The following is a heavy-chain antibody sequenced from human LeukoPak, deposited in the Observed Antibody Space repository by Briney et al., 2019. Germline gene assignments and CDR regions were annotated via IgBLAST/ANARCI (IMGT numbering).Heavy chain of an antibody. J-gene: IGHJ4*02. CDR3: ARDNNLEFDY. CDR2: IMQDGSET. CDR1: GFTFSTYW. D-gene: IGHD1-14*01. V-gene: IGHV3-7*01. Sequence: GGSLRLSCAASGFTFSTYWMSWVRQAPGKRVEWVANIMQDGSETYYVDSVKGRFTISKDNAKNSVYLQMNSLRAEDTAVYYCARDNNLEFDYWGQGTLVTVSS.